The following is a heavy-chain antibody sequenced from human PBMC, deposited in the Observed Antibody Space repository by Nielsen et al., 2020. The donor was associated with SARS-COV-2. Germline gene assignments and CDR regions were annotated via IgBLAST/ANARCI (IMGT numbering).Heavy chain of an antibody. CDR1: GFTISTYG. CDR2: ISSST. V-gene: IGHV3-23*01. Sequence: GESLKISCVVSGFTISTYGMSWVRQAPGKGLEWVSAISSSTYYADSVKGRFTVSRDNSKNTLYLQMNSLKTEDTALYYCVRDTYGAYGMDVWGQGTTVTVSS. D-gene: IGHD4-17*01. J-gene: IGHJ6*02. CDR3: VRDTYGAYGMDV.